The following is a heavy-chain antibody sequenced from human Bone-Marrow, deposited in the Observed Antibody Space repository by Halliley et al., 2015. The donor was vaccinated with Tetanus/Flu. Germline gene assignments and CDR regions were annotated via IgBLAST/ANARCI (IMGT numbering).Heavy chain of an antibody. D-gene: IGHD3-3*01. J-gene: IGHJ4*02. CDR2: IFNPRST. V-gene: IGHV4-59*01. CDR3: ARIPDFWSGLGQ. Sequence: LGYIFNPRSTYYNPSLKSRVPISIDTSKNQFSLKVSSVTAADTAVYYCARIPDFWSGLGQWGQGTLVSVSS.